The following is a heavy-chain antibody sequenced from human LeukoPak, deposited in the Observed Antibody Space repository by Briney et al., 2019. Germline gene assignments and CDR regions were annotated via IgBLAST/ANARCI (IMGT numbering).Heavy chain of an antibody. D-gene: IGHD6-6*01. J-gene: IGHJ5*02. CDR2: INPNSGGT. Sequence: ASVKVSCKASRYTFAAYYMHWVRQAPGQGLEWMGWINPNSGGTNYAQKFQGRVTMTTDTSTSTAYMELRSLRSDDTAVYYCARDSVAVRPGWFDPWGQGTLVTVSS. CDR3: ARDSVAVRPGWFDP. V-gene: IGHV1-2*02. CDR1: RYTFAAYY.